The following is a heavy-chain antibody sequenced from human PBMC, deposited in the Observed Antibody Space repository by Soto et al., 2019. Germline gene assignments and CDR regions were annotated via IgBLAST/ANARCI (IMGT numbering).Heavy chain of an antibody. CDR1: GGSISSGGYY. V-gene: IGHV4-31*03. J-gene: IGHJ3*02. CDR3: ASSWIQLWGRHDAFDI. CDR2: IYYSGST. Sequence: QVQLQESGPGLVKPSQTLSLTCTVSGGSISSGGYYWSWIRQHPGKGLEWIGYIYYSGSTYYNPSLKSRVTISXXTXKXXFSLKLSSVTAADTAVYYCASSWIQLWGRHDAFDIWGQGTMVTVSS. D-gene: IGHD5-18*01.